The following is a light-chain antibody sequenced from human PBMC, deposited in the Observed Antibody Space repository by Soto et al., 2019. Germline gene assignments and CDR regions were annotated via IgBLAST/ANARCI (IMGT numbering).Light chain of an antibody. CDR1: QSIPNNY. CDR2: DAS. CDR3: QECATSPLT. V-gene: IGKV3-20*01. J-gene: IGKJ1*01. Sequence: EIVLTQSPGTLSLSPGERATLSCRASQSIPNNYLAWYQQKPGHAPSLLIHDASNRATGIPDRFSSSGSGTDYTLTISRLEPEDFAVYYWQECATSPLTFGQGTKVEIK.